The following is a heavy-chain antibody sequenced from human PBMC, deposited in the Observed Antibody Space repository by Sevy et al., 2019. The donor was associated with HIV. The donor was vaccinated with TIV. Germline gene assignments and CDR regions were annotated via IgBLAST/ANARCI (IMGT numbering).Heavy chain of an antibody. CDR3: AGENAWGRGYS. CDR2: IYYNGHI. CDR1: GGSITSLY. J-gene: IGHJ4*02. D-gene: IGHD3-10*01. Sequence: SETLSLTCTVSGGSITSLYWNWIRQPPGKGLEWIANIYYNGHINNNTSLKSRVTLSLDTSKNQFSLRLSSVTAADTAMYYCAGENAWGRGYSWGQGTLVTVSS. V-gene: IGHV4-59*08.